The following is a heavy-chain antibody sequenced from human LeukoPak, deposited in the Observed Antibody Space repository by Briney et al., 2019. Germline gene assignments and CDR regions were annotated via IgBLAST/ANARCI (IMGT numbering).Heavy chain of an antibody. CDR2: IYTSGST. J-gene: IGHJ3*02. Sequence: PSQTRSLTCTVSGGSISSGSYYWSWIRQPAGKGLEWIGRIYTSGSTNYNPSLKSRVTISVDTSKNQFSLKLSSVTAADTAVYYCAIRVSGRAFDIWGQGTMVTVSS. CDR1: GGSISSGSYY. CDR3: AIRVSGRAFDI. D-gene: IGHD3-16*01. V-gene: IGHV4-61*02.